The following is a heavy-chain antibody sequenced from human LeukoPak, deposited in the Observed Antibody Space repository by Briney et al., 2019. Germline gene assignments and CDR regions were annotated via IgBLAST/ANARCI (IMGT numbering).Heavy chain of an antibody. J-gene: IGHJ3*02. CDR3: ARGARDYYDILTGHDAFDI. Sequence: SETLSLTCAVSGGSISSGGYSWSWIRQPPGKGLEWIGYIYHSGSTYYNPSLKSRVTISVDRSKNQFSPKLSSVTAADTAVYYCARGARDYYDILTGHDAFDIWGQGTMVTVSS. CDR2: IYHSGST. CDR1: GGSISSGGYS. V-gene: IGHV4-30-2*01. D-gene: IGHD3-9*01.